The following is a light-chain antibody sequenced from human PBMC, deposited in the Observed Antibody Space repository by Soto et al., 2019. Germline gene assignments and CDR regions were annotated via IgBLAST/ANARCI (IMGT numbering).Light chain of an antibody. J-gene: IGKJ5*01. Sequence: DIVMTQSPDSLAVSLGERATINCKSSQSVLYSSNNKNYLAWYQQKPGQPPKLLIYWASTRESGVPDRFSGSGSGTDFTLTISSLQAEDVAVYYGQQYYSTPLTVGHGTRLEIK. CDR3: QQYYSTPLT. CDR2: WAS. CDR1: QSVLYSSNNKNY. V-gene: IGKV4-1*01.